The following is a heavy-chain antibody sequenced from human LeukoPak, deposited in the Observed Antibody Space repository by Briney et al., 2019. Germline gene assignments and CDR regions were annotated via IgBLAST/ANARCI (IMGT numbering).Heavy chain of an antibody. Sequence: SQTLSLTCSFSGASISSGIYYWNWIRQPAGKGLEWIGRIYTSGSTNYKPSLKSRVTISVDASKNQFSLKLGSVTAADTAVYYCAREESDWSSLGYYYHYMDVWGKGTTVTISS. V-gene: IGHV4-61*02. J-gene: IGHJ6*03. CDR1: GASISSGIYY. D-gene: IGHD3-9*01. CDR2: IYTSGST. CDR3: AREESDWSSLGYYYHYMDV.